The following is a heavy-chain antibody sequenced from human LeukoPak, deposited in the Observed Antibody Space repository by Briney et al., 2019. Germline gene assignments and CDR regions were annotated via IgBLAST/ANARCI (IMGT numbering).Heavy chain of an antibody. V-gene: IGHV1-69*01. J-gene: IGHJ4*02. CDR1: GGTFSSYA. D-gene: IGHD2-2*01. CDR2: IIPIFGTA. CDR3: ARRYCSSTSCYLADY. Sequence: ASVKVSCTASGGTFSSYAISWVRQAPGQGLEWMGGIIPIFGTANYAQKFQGRVTITADESTSTAYMELSSLRSEDTAVYYCARRYCSSTSCYLADYWGQGTLVTVSS.